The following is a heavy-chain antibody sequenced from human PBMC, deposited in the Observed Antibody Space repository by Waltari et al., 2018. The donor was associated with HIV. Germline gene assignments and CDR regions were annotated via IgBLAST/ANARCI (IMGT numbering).Heavy chain of an antibody. Sequence: QVQLIQPAFEMRKPGTSVRLSCRASGFLLADRYIHWVLKGPRQIFEWMGIINAGGSDAHSARKFQARVTLTRDLFTGSIYMDVMRLKSDDTGVYFCARAGLGGLIQDFDIWGQGTQLIVSS. J-gene: IGHJ4*02. D-gene: IGHD1-26*01. CDR1: GFLLADRY. CDR2: INAGGSDA. CDR3: ARAGLGGLIQDFDI. V-gene: IGHV1-46*01.